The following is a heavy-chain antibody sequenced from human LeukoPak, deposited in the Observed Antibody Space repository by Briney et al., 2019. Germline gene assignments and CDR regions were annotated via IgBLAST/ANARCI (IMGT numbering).Heavy chain of an antibody. CDR3: ARRYYDSSGYYSPRGNWFDY. D-gene: IGHD3-22*01. CDR1: GYTFTSYG. Sequence: ASVTVSCKASGYTFTSYGISWVRQAPGPGLEWMGWISAYNGNTNYAQKLQGRVTMTTDTSTSTAYMELRSLRSDDTAVYYCARRYYDSSGYYSPRGNWFDYWGQGTLVTVSS. V-gene: IGHV1-18*01. J-gene: IGHJ5*01. CDR2: ISAYNGNT.